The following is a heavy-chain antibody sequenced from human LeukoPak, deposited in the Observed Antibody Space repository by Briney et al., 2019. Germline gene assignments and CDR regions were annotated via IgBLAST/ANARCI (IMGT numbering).Heavy chain of an antibody. J-gene: IGHJ4*02. D-gene: IGHD4-23*01. Sequence: PSETLSLTCTVSGGSISSSSYYWGWIRQPPGKGLEWIGSIYYSGSTNYNPSLKSRVTISVDTSKNQFSLKLSSVTAADTAVYYCARGMTTVVHFDYWGQGTLVTVSS. CDR2: IYYSGST. V-gene: IGHV4-39*07. CDR3: ARGMTTVVHFDY. CDR1: GGSISSSSYY.